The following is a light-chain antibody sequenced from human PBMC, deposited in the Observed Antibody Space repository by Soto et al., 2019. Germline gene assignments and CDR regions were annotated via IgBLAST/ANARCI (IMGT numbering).Light chain of an antibody. V-gene: IGLV1-44*01. J-gene: IGLJ3*02. CDR2: SND. CDR3: ATWDGSLNGWV. CDR1: SSNIGSNT. Sequence: QSVLTQPPSASGTPGQRVTISCSGSSSNIGSNTVNWYQQLPGTAPKLLIYSNDQRPLGVPDRFSGSKSGTSASLAISGLQSEDEADYYCATWDGSLNGWVFGGGTKLTVL.